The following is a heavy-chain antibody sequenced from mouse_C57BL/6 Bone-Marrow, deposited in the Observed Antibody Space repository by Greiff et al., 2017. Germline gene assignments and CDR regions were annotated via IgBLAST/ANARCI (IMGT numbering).Heavy chain of an antibody. Sequence: LEESDAELVKPGASVKISCKVSGYTFTDHTIHWMKQRPEQGLEWIGYIYPRDGSTKYNEKFKGKATLTADKSSSTAYMQLNSRTSEDSAVYFCARWGYGGSYYFDYWGQGTTLTVSS. J-gene: IGHJ2*01. CDR2: IYPRDGST. V-gene: IGHV1-78*01. CDR3: ARWGYGGSYYFDY. D-gene: IGHD1-1*01. CDR1: GYTFTDHT.